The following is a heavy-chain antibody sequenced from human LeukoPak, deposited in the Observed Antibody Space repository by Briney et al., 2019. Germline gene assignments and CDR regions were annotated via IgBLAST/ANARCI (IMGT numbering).Heavy chain of an antibody. D-gene: IGHD2-2*02. CDR3: ARDLGPATAILNWFDL. V-gene: IGHV3-21*01. J-gene: IGHJ5*02. CDR1: GFTFSSYS. CDR2: ISSSSSYI. Sequence: GGSLRLSCAASGFTFSSYSMNWVRQAPGKGLEWVSSISSSSSYIYYADSVKGRFTISRDNAKNSLYLQMNSLRAEDTAVYYCARDLGPATAILNWFDLWGQGTLVTVSS.